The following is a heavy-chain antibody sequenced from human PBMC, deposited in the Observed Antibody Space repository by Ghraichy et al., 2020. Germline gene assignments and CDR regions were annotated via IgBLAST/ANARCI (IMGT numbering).Heavy chain of an antibody. V-gene: IGHV1-24*01. J-gene: IGHJ6*02. CDR2: FDPEDGET. CDR3: ATAPQSFCSSTRCNYYGMDV. CDR1: GYTLTELS. Sequence: ASVKVSCKVSGYTLTELSMHWVRQAPGKGLEWMGGFDPEDGETIYAQKFQGRVTMTDDTSTDTAYMELSSLRSEDTAVYYCATAPQSFCSSTRCNYYGMDVWGHGTTVTVSS. D-gene: IGHD2-2*01.